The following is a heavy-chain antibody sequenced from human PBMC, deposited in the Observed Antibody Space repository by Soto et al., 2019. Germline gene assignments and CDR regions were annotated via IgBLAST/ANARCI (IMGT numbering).Heavy chain of an antibody. Sequence: QVQLVESGGGVVQPGRSLRLSCAASGFTFSSYGMHWVRQAPGKGLEWVAVIWYDGSNKYYADSVKGRFTISRDNSKNTLYLQMNSLRAEDTAVYYCARDQGGLTYYYYYGMDVWGQGTTVTVSS. D-gene: IGHD5-12*01. CDR1: GFTFSSYG. CDR2: IWYDGSNK. CDR3: ARDQGGLTYYYYYGMDV. V-gene: IGHV3-33*01. J-gene: IGHJ6*02.